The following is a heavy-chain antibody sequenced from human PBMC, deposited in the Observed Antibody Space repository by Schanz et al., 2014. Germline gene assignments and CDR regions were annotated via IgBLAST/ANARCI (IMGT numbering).Heavy chain of an antibody. CDR2: MSGSGSTA. V-gene: IGHV3-23*01. J-gene: IGHJ5*01. Sequence: EVQLLESGGGLVQPGGSLRLSCVASGFTFFGSFAMSWVRQAPGKGLEWVSSMSGSGSTADYADSVKGRFTISRDNSRKTLYLQMNSLRADDTAVYYCAKDLYNYGIFDSWGQGTLVTVSS. CDR3: AKDLYNYGIFDS. CDR1: GFTFFGSFA. D-gene: IGHD3-16*01.